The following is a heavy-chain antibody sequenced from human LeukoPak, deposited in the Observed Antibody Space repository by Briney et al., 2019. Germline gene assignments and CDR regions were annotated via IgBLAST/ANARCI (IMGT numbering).Heavy chain of an antibody. CDR3: ARLATVTRYFDY. V-gene: IGHV4-30-4*01. CDR2: IYYSGST. D-gene: IGHD4-11*01. J-gene: IGHJ4*02. Sequence: SETLSLTCTVSGGSISSGDYYWSWIRQPPGKGLEWIGYIYYSGSTYYNPSLKSRVTISVDTSKNQFSLKLSSVTAADTAVYYCARLATVTRYFDYWGQGTLVTVSS. CDR1: GGSISSGDYY.